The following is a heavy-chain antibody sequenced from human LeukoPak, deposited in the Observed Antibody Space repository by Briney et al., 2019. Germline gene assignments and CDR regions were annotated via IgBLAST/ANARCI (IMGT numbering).Heavy chain of an antibody. CDR1: GGTFSSYA. J-gene: IGHJ4*02. CDR2: IIPIFGTA. Sequence: SVKVSCKASGGTFSSYAISWVRQAPGQGLEWMGGIIPIFGTANYAQKFQGRVTITADESTSTAHMELSSLRSEDTAVYYCARGGAPYYGSGSVDYWGQGTLVTVSS. D-gene: IGHD3-10*01. V-gene: IGHV1-69*13. CDR3: ARGGAPYYGSGSVDY.